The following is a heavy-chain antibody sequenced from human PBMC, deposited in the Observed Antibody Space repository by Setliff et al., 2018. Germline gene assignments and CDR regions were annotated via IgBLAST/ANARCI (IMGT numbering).Heavy chain of an antibody. CDR1: GGSFSDYY. D-gene: IGHD4-17*01. Sequence: SETLSLTCAVYGGSFSDYYWSWIRQSPGKGLEWIGEINHSGSTNYNPSLKTRVTISVDTSKNQFSLTLSSVTAGDTAVYYCARETTMTYYFYYMDVWGKGTTVTVSS. CDR3: ARETTMTYYFYYMDV. J-gene: IGHJ6*03. CDR2: INHSGST. V-gene: IGHV4-34*01.